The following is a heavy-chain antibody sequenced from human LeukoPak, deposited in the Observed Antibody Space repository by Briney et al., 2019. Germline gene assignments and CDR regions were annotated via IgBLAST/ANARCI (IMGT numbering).Heavy chain of an antibody. CDR2: IKSKTDGGTT. J-gene: IGHJ4*02. D-gene: IGHD5-12*01. V-gene: IGHV3-15*07. CDR1: GFTFSNAW. Sequence: GGSLRLSCAASGFTFSNAWMNWVRQAPGKGLEWVGRIKSKTDGGTTDYAAPVKGRFTISRDDSKNTLYLQMNSLRAEDTAVYYCTRDWRNLGYDYWGQGTLVTVSS. CDR3: TRDWRNLGYDY.